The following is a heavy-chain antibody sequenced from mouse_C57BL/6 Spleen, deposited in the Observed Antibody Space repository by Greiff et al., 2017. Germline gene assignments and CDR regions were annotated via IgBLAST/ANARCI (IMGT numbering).Heavy chain of an antibody. CDR1: GFTFSNYW. Sequence: EVMLVESGGGLVQPGGSMKLSCVASGFTFSNYWMNWVRQSPEKGLEWVAQIRLKSDNYATHYAKSVKGRFTISRDDSKSSVYLQMNNLRAEDTGIYYCTGEYYYGSSSFAYWGQGTLVTVSA. CDR2: IRLKSDNYAT. D-gene: IGHD1-1*01. V-gene: IGHV6-3*01. CDR3: TGEYYYGSSSFAY. J-gene: IGHJ3*01.